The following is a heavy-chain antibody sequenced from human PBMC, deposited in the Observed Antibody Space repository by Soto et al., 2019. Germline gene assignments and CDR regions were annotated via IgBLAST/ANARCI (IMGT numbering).Heavy chain of an antibody. Sequence: ASVKVSCKVSGYTLTELSMHWVRQAPGKGLEWMGGFDPEDGETIYAQKFQGRVTMTEDTSTGTAYMELSSLRSEDTAVYYCATGPAPDYGGNSDFDYWGQGTLVTVSS. CDR1: GYTLTELS. V-gene: IGHV1-24*01. D-gene: IGHD4-17*01. J-gene: IGHJ4*02. CDR2: FDPEDGET. CDR3: ATGPAPDYGGNSDFDY.